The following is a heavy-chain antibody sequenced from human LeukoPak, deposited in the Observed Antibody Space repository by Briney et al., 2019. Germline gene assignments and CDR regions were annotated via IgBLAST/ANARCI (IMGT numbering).Heavy chain of an antibody. J-gene: IGHJ4*02. V-gene: IGHV1-2*06. D-gene: IGHD1-1*01. CDR1: GYTFTGYY. CDR3: ARVGGPNDDFDY. Sequence: ASVNVSCKASGYTFTGYYMHWVRQAPGQGLEWMGRINPNSGGTNYAQKFQGRVTMTRDTSISTAYMELSRLRSDDTAVYYCARVGGPNDDFDYWGQGTLVTVSS. CDR2: INPNSGGT.